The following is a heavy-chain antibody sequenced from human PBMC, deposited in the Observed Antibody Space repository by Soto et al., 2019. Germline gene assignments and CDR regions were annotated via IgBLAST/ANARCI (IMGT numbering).Heavy chain of an antibody. J-gene: IGHJ4*02. Sequence: QVQLQESGPGLVKPSETLSLTCTVSGGSVSSGSYYWSWLRQPPGKGLEWIGYIYYSGSTIYNPSLKSRVTISVDTSTNQFSLKLNSVTAADTAVYYCARYSSSWYPSNYWGQGTLVTVSS. CDR1: GGSVSSGSYY. D-gene: IGHD6-13*01. V-gene: IGHV4-61*01. CDR3: ARYSSSWYPSNY. CDR2: IYYSGST.